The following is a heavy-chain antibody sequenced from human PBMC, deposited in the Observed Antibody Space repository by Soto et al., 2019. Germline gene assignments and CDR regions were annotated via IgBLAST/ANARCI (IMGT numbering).Heavy chain of an antibody. J-gene: IGHJ4*02. CDR3: ARVYSGSYSDS. CDR1: GGSIRSNNW. Sequence: QVQLQESGPGLVKPSGTLSLTCAVSGGSIRSNNWWSWVRQPPGKRLEWIGEIFHSGSTNYNPSLQTRVTISVDKSKNQFSLKLNSVTAADTAVYYCARVYSGSYSDSWGQGTLVTVSS. CDR2: IFHSGST. V-gene: IGHV4-4*02. D-gene: IGHD1-26*01.